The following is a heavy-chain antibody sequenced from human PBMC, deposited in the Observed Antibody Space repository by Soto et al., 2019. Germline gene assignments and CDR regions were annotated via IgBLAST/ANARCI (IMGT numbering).Heavy chain of an antibody. CDR3: AXDRPTAMVTWYYYGMDV. V-gene: IGHV4-30-4*01. Sequence: SETLSLTCTVSGGSISSGDYYWSWIRQPPGKGLEWIGYIYYSGSTYYNPSLKSRVTISVDTSKNQFSLKLSSVTAADTAVYYCAXDRPTAMVTWYYYGMDVWGQGTTVTVSS. J-gene: IGHJ6*02. CDR1: GGSISSGDYY. D-gene: IGHD5-18*01. CDR2: IYYSGST.